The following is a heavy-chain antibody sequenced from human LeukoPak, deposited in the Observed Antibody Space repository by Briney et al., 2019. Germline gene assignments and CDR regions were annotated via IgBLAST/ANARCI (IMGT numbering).Heavy chain of an antibody. V-gene: IGHV1-18*01. J-gene: IGHJ6*02. CDR2: ISAYNGNT. CDR1: GYTFTSYG. CDR3: ARESDYYYYYYGMDV. Sequence: ASVKVSCKASGYTFTSYGISWVRQAPGQGLEWMGWISAYNGNTNYAQKLQGRVTMTTDTSTSTAYMELRSLRSDDTAVYYCARESDYYYYYYGMDVWGQGTTVTVS. D-gene: IGHD4-17*01.